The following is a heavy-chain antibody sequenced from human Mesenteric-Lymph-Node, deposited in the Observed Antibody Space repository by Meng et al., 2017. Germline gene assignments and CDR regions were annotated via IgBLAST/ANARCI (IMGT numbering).Heavy chain of an antibody. CDR2: ISSSSSYI. V-gene: IGHV3-21*01. D-gene: IGHD6-13*01. CDR3: ARDSSSWYSHFDY. CDR1: GFTFSSYS. Sequence: GESLKISCAASGFTFSSYSMNWVRQAPGKGLEWVSSISSSSSYIYYADSVKGRFTISRDNAKNSLYLQMNSLRAEDTAVYYCARDSSSWYSHFDYWGQG. J-gene: IGHJ4*01.